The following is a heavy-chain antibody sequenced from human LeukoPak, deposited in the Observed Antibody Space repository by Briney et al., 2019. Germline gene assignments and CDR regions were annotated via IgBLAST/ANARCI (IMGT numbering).Heavy chain of an antibody. CDR2: INHSGST. Sequence: SETLSLTCAVYGGSFSGYYWSWIRQPPGKGLERIGEINHSGSTNYNPSLKSRVTISVDTSKNQFSLKLSSVTAADTAVYYCARLTYYDISLDVTTGYYFDYWGQGTLVTVSS. CDR3: ARLTYYDISLDVTTGYYFDY. J-gene: IGHJ4*02. D-gene: IGHD3-9*01. V-gene: IGHV4-34*01. CDR1: GGSFSGYY.